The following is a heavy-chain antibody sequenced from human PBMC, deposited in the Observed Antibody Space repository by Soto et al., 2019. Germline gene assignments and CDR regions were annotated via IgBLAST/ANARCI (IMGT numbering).Heavy chain of an antibody. Sequence: SETLSLTCAVYGGSFSGYYWSWIRQPPGKGLEWVGEINRSGSTNYNPSLKSRVTISVDTSKNQFTLKLSSVTAADTAVYYCATQGDFWSGSAFDIWGQGTMVTVSS. V-gene: IGHV4-34*01. D-gene: IGHD3-3*01. CDR3: ATQGDFWSGSAFDI. CDR2: INRSGST. CDR1: GGSFSGYY. J-gene: IGHJ3*02.